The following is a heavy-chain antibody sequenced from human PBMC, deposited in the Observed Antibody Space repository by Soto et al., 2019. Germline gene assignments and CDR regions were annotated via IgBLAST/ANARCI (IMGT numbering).Heavy chain of an antibody. Sequence: QLVESGGGLVQPGGSLRLSCAASGFTVSSNYMTWVRLPPGKGLEWVSVIHSGGDTYYANSVKGRFTISRHDSGNTLYLQMNSLRAEDTAVYYCTRDVPYYYASRMDVWGQGTTVTVSS. CDR1: GFTVSSNY. V-gene: IGHV3-53*04. CDR2: IHSGGDT. J-gene: IGHJ6*02. D-gene: IGHD3-10*01. CDR3: TRDVPYYYASRMDV.